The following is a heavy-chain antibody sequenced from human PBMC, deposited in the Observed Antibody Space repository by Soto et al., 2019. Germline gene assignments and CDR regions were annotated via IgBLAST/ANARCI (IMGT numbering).Heavy chain of an antibody. CDR2: MSPNSGNT. CDR1: GYTFTNYD. J-gene: IGHJ2*01. CDR3: VSDGGPLGDANWHFDL. D-gene: IGHD4-17*01. V-gene: IGHV1-8*01. Sequence: QVQLVQSGAEVKKPGASVKVSCKASGYTFTNYDFNWVRQAAGQGLEWMGWMSPNSGNTGYAQKFQGRVTMTRDTSITTAYLELSSLRPDVTAVYYCVSDGGPLGDANWHFDLWGRGTLVTVSS.